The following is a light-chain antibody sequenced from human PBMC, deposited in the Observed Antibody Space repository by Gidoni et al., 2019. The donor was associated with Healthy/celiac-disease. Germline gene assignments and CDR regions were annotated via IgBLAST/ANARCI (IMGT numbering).Light chain of an antibody. J-gene: IGLJ2*01. CDR1: ALPKQY. V-gene: IGLV3-25*03. CDR2: KDS. CDR3: QSADSSGTYVV. Sequence: YELTQPPSVTVAPGQTARITCSGDALPKQYAYWYQQKPGQAPVLVICKDSERPSGIPERFSGSSSGTTVTLTISGVQAEDEADYYCQSADSSGTYVVFGGGTKLTVL.